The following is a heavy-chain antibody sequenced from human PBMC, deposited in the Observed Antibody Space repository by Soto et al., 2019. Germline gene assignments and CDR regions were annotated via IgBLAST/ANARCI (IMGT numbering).Heavy chain of an antibody. Sequence: QVQLVQSGAEVKKPGSSVKVSCKAFGGTLSNYAINWVRQAPGQGLEWMGDISPTFGKANYAQKFQGKVTITADESSSTAYMELSSLTSEDTALYYCVREVRGHTPVFGNWGQGTLVTVSS. CDR1: GGTLSNYA. D-gene: IGHD2-2*01. CDR3: VREVRGHTPVFGN. V-gene: IGHV1-69*01. J-gene: IGHJ4*02. CDR2: ISPTFGKA.